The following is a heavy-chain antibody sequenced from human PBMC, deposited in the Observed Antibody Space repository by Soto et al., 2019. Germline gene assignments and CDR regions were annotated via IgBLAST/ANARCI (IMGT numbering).Heavy chain of an antibody. Sequence: GGSLRLSCAASGFTFISYAMSWVRQAPGKGLEWVSAISGSGGSTYYADSVKGRFTISRDNSKNTLYLQMNSLRAEDTAVYYCAKDREYSSGWYVFDYWGQGTLVTVSS. CDR1: GFTFISYA. D-gene: IGHD6-19*01. CDR2: ISGSGGST. CDR3: AKDREYSSGWYVFDY. J-gene: IGHJ4*02. V-gene: IGHV3-23*01.